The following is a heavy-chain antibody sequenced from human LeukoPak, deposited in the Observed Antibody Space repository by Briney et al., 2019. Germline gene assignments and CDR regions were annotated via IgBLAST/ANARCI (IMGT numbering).Heavy chain of an antibody. CDR3: AREIGYGSGSYYYFDY. V-gene: IGHV4-59*01. J-gene: IGHJ4*02. CDR2: IYCSGST. Sequence: SETLSLTCTVSGGSISSYYWSWIRQPPGKGLEWIGYIYCSGSTNYNPSLKSRVTISVDTSKNQFSLKLSSVTAADTAVYYCAREIGYGSGSYYYFDYWGQGTLVTVSS. D-gene: IGHD3-10*01. CDR1: GGSISSYY.